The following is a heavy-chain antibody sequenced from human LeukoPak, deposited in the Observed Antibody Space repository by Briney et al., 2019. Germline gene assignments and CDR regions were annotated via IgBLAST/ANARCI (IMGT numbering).Heavy chain of an antibody. CDR2: ITSGGNT. D-gene: IGHD2-15*01. Sequence: GGSLRLSCAASGFIFSSYAMTWVRQAPGKGLQWVSTITSGGNTYYADSVKGRFTISRDNSKNTLYLQMNSLRAEDTAVYHCAKYCSGGNCYSGLYWGQGTLVTVSS. CDR1: GFIFSSYA. V-gene: IGHV3-23*01. CDR3: AKYCSGGNCYSGLY. J-gene: IGHJ4*02.